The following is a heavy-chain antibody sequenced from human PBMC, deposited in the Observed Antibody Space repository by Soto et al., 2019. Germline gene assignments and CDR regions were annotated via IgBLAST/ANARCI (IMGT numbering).Heavy chain of an antibody. CDR2: ISVSGDTT. J-gene: IGHJ3*02. Sequence: GGSLRLSCATSGFTFRSHVMSWVRQAPGKGLEWVSTISVSGDTTYYADSVKGRFTISRDNSKNTLYLQMNSLRAEDTAVYYCAKDQPMIVIFDSFEIWGQGTMVTVSS. V-gene: IGHV3-23*01. D-gene: IGHD3-22*01. CDR3: AKDQPMIVIFDSFEI. CDR1: GFTFRSHV.